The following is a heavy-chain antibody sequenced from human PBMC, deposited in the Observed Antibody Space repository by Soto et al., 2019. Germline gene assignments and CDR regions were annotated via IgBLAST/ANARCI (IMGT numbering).Heavy chain of an antibody. CDR3: AVLCDRTSCFDS. D-gene: IGHD2-2*01. J-gene: IGHJ4*02. CDR2: ISGDNGKT. CDR1: DYTFTKYG. Sequence: GASVKVSCKTSDYTFTKYGINWLREAPGQGLEWMGWISGDNGKTKNAQRLQGRLTITTDTSTSTAYMDLRSLRSDDTAVYYCAVLCDRTSCFDSWGQGTLVTVSS. V-gene: IGHV1-18*01.